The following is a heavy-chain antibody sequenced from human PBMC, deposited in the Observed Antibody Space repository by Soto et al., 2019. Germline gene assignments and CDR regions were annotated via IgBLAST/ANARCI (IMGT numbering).Heavy chain of an antibody. CDR3: AKGYSGGSCYR. J-gene: IGHJ4*02. CDR1: GGSISSGGYY. D-gene: IGHD2-15*01. V-gene: IGHV4-31*03. Sequence: SETRYLTCTVSGGSISSGGYYWSWIRQHPGKGLEWIGYIYYSGSTYYNPSLKSRVTISVDTSKNQFSLKLSSVTAADTAVYYCAKGYSGGSCYRWGQGTLVTVSS. CDR2: IYYSGST.